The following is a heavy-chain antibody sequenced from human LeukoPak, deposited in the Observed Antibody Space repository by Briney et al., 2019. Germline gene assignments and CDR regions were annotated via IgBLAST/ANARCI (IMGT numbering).Heavy chain of an antibody. Sequence: GGSLRLSCAASGFTVSSNYMSWVRQAPGKGLEWVSVIYTGGGRYYADSVRGRFTISRDTSKNMVFLQMNSLRVEDTAVYYCARGIDYWGRGTLVTVSS. CDR2: IYTGGGR. V-gene: IGHV3-53*01. CDR3: ARGIDY. CDR1: GFTVSSNY. J-gene: IGHJ4*02.